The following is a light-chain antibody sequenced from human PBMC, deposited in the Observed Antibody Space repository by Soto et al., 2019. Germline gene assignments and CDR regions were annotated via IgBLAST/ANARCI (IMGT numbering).Light chain of an antibody. V-gene: IGKV3-15*01. CDR1: QSVNSN. J-gene: IGKJ4*01. Sequence: EKVMTQSPAALSVSPGERATLSCRASQSVNSNLAWYQKKAGQAPRLLLYGASTRATGIPARFSGSASGTEFTLTISSLQSEDSAVYYCQQYNDWPLTFGGGTKVEIK. CDR3: QQYNDWPLT. CDR2: GAS.